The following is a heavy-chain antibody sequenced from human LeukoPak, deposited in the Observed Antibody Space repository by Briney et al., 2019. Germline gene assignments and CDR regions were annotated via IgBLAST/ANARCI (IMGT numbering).Heavy chain of an antibody. Sequence: PGGSLRLSCGASGFTFSSYSMNWVRQAPGKGLEWVSSISDSSSYIYYADSVKRRFTISRDNAKNSLYLQMYSLRAEDTAVYYCPRGLGSLYVNNLFDPWRQKPLVTVSS. CDR3: PRGLGSLYVNNLFDP. D-gene: IGHD3-16*01. J-gene: IGHJ5*02. CDR1: GFTFSSYS. V-gene: IGHV3-21*01. CDR2: ISDSSSYI.